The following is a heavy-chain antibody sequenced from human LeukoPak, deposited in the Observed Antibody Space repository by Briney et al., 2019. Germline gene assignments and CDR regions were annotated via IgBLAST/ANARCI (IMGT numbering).Heavy chain of an antibody. V-gene: IGHV4-39*07. CDR2: IYYSGST. Sequence: SETLSLTCTVSGGSISSSSYYWGWIRQPPGKGLEWIGSIYYSGSTYYNPSLKSRVTISVDTSKNQFSLKLSSVTAADTAVYYCARGPAGIAVAGPPIHWGQGTLVTVSS. CDR3: ARGPAGIAVAGPPIH. CDR1: GGSISSSSYY. D-gene: IGHD6-19*01. J-gene: IGHJ4*02.